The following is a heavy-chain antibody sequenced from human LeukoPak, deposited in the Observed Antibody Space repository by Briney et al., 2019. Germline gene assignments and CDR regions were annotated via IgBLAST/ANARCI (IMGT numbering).Heavy chain of an antibody. CDR2: INPIFGTA. CDR3: ARATDDSSGYYHDAFDI. CDR1: GGTFSSYA. Sequence: GSSVKDSCKASGGTFSSYAISWVRPAPGQGLEWMGGINPIFGTANYAQKFQGRVTITTDESTSTAYMELSSLRSKDTAVYYCARATDDSSGYYHDAFDIWGQGTMVTVSS. J-gene: IGHJ3*02. V-gene: IGHV1-69*05. D-gene: IGHD3-22*01.